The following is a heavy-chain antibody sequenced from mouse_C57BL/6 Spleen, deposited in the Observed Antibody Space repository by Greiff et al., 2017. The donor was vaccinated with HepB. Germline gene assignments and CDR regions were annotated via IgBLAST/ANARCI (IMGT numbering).Heavy chain of an antibody. Sequence: QVQLQQPGAELVKPGASVKLSCKASGYTFTSYWMQWVKQRPGQGLEWIGEIDPSDSYTNYNQKFKGKATLTVDTSSSTAYMQLSSLTPEDSAVYYCARGDYYGSSLPGFAYWGQGTLVTVSA. CDR2: IDPSDSYT. V-gene: IGHV1-50*01. J-gene: IGHJ3*01. D-gene: IGHD1-1*01. CDR3: ARGDYYGSSLPGFAY. CDR1: GYTFTSYW.